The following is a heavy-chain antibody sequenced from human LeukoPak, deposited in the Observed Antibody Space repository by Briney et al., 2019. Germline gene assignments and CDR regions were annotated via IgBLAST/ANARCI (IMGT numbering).Heavy chain of an antibody. CDR1: GYSISSGYY. J-gene: IGHJ3*02. Sequence: PSETLSLTCTVSGYSISSGYYWGWIRQPPGKGLEWIGSIYHSGSTYYNPSLKSRVTISVDTSKNQFSLKLSSMTAADTAVYYCATIRDSSGYNDAFDIWGQGTMVTVSS. V-gene: IGHV4-38-2*02. D-gene: IGHD3-22*01. CDR3: ATIRDSSGYNDAFDI. CDR2: IYHSGST.